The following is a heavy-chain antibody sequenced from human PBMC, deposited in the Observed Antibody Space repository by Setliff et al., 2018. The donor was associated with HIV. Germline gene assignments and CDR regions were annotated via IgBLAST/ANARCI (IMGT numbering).Heavy chain of an antibody. J-gene: IGHJ6*02. CDR1: GFFFSDHY. CDR2: ISFSGNTI. Sequence: GGSLRLSCAVSGFFFSDHYMSWIRQAPGKGLEWVSYISFSGNTIYYRDSVRGRFTIARDNARNSLYLQMNSLKADDTAVYYCARAKIGPAGDRAYYYGMDVWGQGTTVTVSS. V-gene: IGHV3-11*01. CDR3: ARAKIGPAGDRAYYYGMDV. D-gene: IGHD4-17*01.